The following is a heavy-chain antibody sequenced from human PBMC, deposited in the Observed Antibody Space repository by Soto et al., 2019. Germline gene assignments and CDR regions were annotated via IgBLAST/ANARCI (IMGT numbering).Heavy chain of an antibody. CDR2: INPNSGGT. Sequence: ASVKVSCKASGYTFTGYYMHWVRQAPGQGLEWMGWINPNSGGTNYAQKFQGWVTMTRDTSISTAYMELSSLRSEDTAVYYCARSGLTAPDAFDMWGQGTMVTVSS. D-gene: IGHD2-21*02. CDR1: GYTFTGYY. CDR3: ARSGLTAPDAFDM. J-gene: IGHJ3*02. V-gene: IGHV1-2*04.